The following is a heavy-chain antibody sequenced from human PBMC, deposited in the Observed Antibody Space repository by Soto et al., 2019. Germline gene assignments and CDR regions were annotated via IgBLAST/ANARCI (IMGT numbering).Heavy chain of an antibody. D-gene: IGHD2-2*01. CDR2: IYYSGST. CDR1: GGSISSGTYY. Sequence: SETLSLTCTVSGGSISSGTYYWIWIRQHPGKGLEWIGYIYYSGSTYYNPSLKSRVTISVDTSKNQFSLKLSSVTAADTAVYYCARSVVPTAMVPYYFYMDVWGKGTTVTVSS. CDR3: ARSVVPTAMVPYYFYMDV. J-gene: IGHJ6*03. V-gene: IGHV4-31*03.